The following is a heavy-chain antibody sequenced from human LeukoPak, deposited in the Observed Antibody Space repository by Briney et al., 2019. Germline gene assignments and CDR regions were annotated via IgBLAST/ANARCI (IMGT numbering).Heavy chain of an antibody. CDR3: ARTAGIDY. Sequence: GGSLRLSCAASEFSVKYNYMTWVRQAPGKGLEWVSLLYSAGSTNYADSVKGRFTISRDDSKNTVYLPMNSLRAEDTAVYYCARTAGIDYWGQGTLVTVSS. CDR2: LYSAGST. V-gene: IGHV3-53*01. D-gene: IGHD6-13*01. J-gene: IGHJ4*02. CDR1: EFSVKYNY.